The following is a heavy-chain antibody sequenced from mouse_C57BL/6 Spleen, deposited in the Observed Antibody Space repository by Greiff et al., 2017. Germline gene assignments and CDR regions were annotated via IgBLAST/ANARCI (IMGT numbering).Heavy chain of an antibody. J-gene: IGHJ1*03. CDR3: ASELTDWYFDV. CDR2: IWSGGST. D-gene: IGHD4-1*01. CDR1: GFSLTSYG. V-gene: IGHV2-2*01. Sequence: QVQLQQSGPGLVQPSQSLSITCTVSGFSLTSYGVHWVRQSPGKGLEWLGVIWSGGSTDYNAAFISRLGISKDNSKSQVFFKLNSLQADDTAIYYCASELTDWYFDVWGTGTTVTVSS.